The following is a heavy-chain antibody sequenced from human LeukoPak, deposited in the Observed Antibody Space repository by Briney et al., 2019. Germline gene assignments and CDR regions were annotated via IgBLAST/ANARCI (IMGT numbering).Heavy chain of an antibody. CDR3: ARDHSGKWDLVSGWWFDP. D-gene: IGHD1-26*01. J-gene: IGHJ5*02. CDR1: GGTFNNYT. CDR2: IIPIFGTA. V-gene: IGHV1-69*06. Sequence: ASVKVSCKASGGTFNNYTISWVRQAPGQGLEWMGGIIPIFGTANYAQKFQGRVTITADKSTSTVYMELTSLRSIDTAVYYCARDHSGKWDLVSGWWFDPWGQGTLVTVSS.